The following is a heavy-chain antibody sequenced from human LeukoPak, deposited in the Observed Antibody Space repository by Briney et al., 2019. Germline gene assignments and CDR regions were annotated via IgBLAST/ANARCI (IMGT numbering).Heavy chain of an antibody. CDR1: GFTFSSYA. J-gene: IGHJ4*02. D-gene: IGHD3-22*01. CDR2: ISGSGGST. Sequence: GGSLRLSCAASGFTFSSYAMSWVRQAPGKGLEWVSAISGSGGSTYYADSVKGRFTISRDNSKNTLYPQMNSLRAEDTAVYYCATVTYYYDSSGPYSDYWGQGTLVTVSS. CDR3: ATVTYYYDSSGPYSDY. V-gene: IGHV3-23*01.